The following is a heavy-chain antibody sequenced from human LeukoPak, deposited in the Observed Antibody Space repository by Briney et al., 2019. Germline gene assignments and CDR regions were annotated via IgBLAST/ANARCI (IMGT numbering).Heavy chain of an antibody. Sequence: PSETLSLTCTVSGDSISNYYWNWIRQPPGKGLEWIGYIYYSGSTNYNPSLKSRVTISIDTSKNQFSLKLSSVTAADTAVYYCARGGVYSDYWGQGTLVTVSS. CDR1: GDSISNYY. CDR2: IYYSGST. V-gene: IGHV4-59*01. D-gene: IGHD6-13*01. CDR3: ARGGVYSDY. J-gene: IGHJ4*02.